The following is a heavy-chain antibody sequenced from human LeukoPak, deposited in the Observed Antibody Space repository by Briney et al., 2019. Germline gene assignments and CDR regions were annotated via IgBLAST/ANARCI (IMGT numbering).Heavy chain of an antibody. V-gene: IGHV3-23*01. CDR3: AKDRSTLNGIWGSYRPEWYFDY. Sequence: PGGSLRLSCAASGFTFSSYAMSWVRQAPGKGLEWVSAISGSGGSTYYADSVKGRFTISRDNSKNTLYLQMNSLRAEDTAVYYCAKDRSTLNGIWGSYRPEWYFDYWGQGTLVTVSS. D-gene: IGHD3-16*02. J-gene: IGHJ4*02. CDR1: GFTFSSYA. CDR2: ISGSGGST.